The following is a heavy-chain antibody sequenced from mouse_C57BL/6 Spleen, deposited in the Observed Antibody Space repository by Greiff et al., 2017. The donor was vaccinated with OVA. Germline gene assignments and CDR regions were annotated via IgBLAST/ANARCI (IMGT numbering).Heavy chain of an antibody. D-gene: IGHD1-1*01. J-gene: IGHJ3*01. CDR1: GYTFTSYW. CDR2: IHPNSGST. Sequence: VQLQQSGAELVKPGASVKLSCKASGYTFTSYWMHWVKQRPGQGLEWIGMIHPNSGSTNYNEKFKSKATLTVDKSSSTAYMQLSSLTSEDSAVYYCAREGTTVSSGDWFAYWGQGTLVTVSA. V-gene: IGHV1-64*01. CDR3: AREGTTVSSGDWFAY.